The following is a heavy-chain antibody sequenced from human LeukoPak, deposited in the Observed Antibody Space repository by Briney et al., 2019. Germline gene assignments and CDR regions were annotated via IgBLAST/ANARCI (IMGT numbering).Heavy chain of an antibody. CDR1: GYTFTGYY. V-gene: IGHV1-2*02. J-gene: IGHJ4*02. D-gene: IGHD6-13*01. Sequence: ASVKVSCKASGYTFTGYYMHWVRQAPGQGLNWMGWINPNSGGTNYAQKFQGRVTMTRDTSISTAYMELSRLRSDDTAVYYCARGIAAAVTTFYWGQGTLVTVSS. CDR3: ARGIAAAVTTFY. CDR2: INPNSGGT.